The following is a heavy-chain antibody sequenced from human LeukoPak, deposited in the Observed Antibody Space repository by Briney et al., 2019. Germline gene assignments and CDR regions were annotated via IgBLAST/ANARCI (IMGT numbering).Heavy chain of an antibody. CDR3: ARGGVVAATLRQYGMDV. CDR1: GGSFSGYY. CDR2: INHSGST. J-gene: IGHJ6*02. Sequence: PSETLSLTCAVYGGSFSGYYWNWIRQPPGKALEWIGEINHSGSTNYNPSLKSRVTISVDTSKNQFSLKLSSVTAADTAVYYCARGGVVAATLRQYGMDVWGQGTTVTVSS. V-gene: IGHV4-34*01. D-gene: IGHD2-15*01.